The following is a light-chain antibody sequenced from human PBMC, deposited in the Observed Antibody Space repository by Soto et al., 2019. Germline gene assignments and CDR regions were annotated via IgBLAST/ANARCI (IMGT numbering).Light chain of an antibody. CDR2: GIS. Sequence: IAITQSPLTLSASPAERATLSCRASESVNSNYLAWYQQQHGRAARLLIYGISKRATNMPDRLSGSGAWAKYSLTTISSLQPEFVTSYCRQHSHSTITFGQGTRLEIK. CDR1: ESVNSNY. J-gene: IGKJ5*01. CDR3: RQHSHSTIT. V-gene: IGKV3-20*01.